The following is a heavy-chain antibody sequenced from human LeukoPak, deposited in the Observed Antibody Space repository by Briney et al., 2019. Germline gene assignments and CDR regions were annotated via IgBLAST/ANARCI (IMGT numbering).Heavy chain of an antibody. CDR3: ARGLATYDSSGYTAFDI. D-gene: IGHD3-22*01. J-gene: IGHJ3*02. CDR1: GYIFTGYY. Sequence: GASVKVSCKASGYIFTGYYMHWVRQAPGQGLEWMGWINPNSGGTNYAQKFQGRVTMTRDTSISTAYMELSRLRSDDTAVYYCARGLATYDSSGYTAFDIWGQGTMVTVSS. V-gene: IGHV1-2*02. CDR2: INPNSGGT.